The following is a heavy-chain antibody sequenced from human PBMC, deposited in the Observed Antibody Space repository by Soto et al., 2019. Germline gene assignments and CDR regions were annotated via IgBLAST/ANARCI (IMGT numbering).Heavy chain of an antibody. D-gene: IGHD2-15*01. J-gene: IGHJ4*02. CDR2: IIPILGIA. V-gene: IGHV1-69*02. CDR3: ARDCSGGSCPGDYFDY. Sequence: QVQLVQSGAEVKKPGSSVKVSCKASGGTFSSYTISWVRQAPGQGPEWMGRIIPILGIANYAQKFQGRVTITADKSTSTAYMELSSLRSEDTAVYYCARDCSGGSCPGDYFDYRGQGTLVTVSS. CDR1: GGTFSSYT.